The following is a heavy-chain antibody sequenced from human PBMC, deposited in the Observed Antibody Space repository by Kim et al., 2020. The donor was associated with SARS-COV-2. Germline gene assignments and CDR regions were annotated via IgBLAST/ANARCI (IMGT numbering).Heavy chain of an antibody. D-gene: IGHD6-13*01. CDR1: GGTFSNHG. J-gene: IGHJ6*01. Sequence: SVKVSCKASGGTFSNHGFCWVRQAPGQGLEWMGRIIPLLNLSNYAQKFQDRVTLIADESTSTLYLELSSLRSEDTAVYFCARATFSSAGDYLYHMDVWGQGPTVAVSS. CDR3: ARATFSSAGDYLYHMDV. V-gene: IGHV1-69*04. CDR2: IIPLLNLS.